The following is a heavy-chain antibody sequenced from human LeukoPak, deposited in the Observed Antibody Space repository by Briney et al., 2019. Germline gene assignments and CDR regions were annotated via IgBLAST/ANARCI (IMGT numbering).Heavy chain of an antibody. CDR2: IYSGGTT. J-gene: IGHJ4*02. V-gene: IGHV3-66*01. D-gene: IGHD2-21*02. Sequence: PGGSLRLSCAVSGFTVSTNYMTWVRQAPGKGLEWVSVIYSGGTTFYADSVKGRFTISRDSSKNTLYLEMNSLRAEDTAVYYCARDFPSLTASDYWGQGTLVTVSS. CDR3: ARDFPSLTASDY. CDR1: GFTVSTNY.